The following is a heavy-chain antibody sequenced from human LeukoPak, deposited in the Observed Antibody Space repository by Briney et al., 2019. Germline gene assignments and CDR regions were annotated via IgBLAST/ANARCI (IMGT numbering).Heavy chain of an antibody. CDR2: ISYDGSNK. CDR3: ARAWWGGKYCSGGSCYVSLPWFDP. D-gene: IGHD2-15*01. V-gene: IGHV3-30*04. CDR1: GFTFSSYA. Sequence: GGSLRLSCAASGFTFSSYAMHWVRQAPGKGLEWVAVISYDGSNKYYADSVKGRFTISRDNSKNTLYLQMNSLRAEDTAVYYCARAWWGGKYCSGGSCYVSLPWFDPWGQGTLVTVSS. J-gene: IGHJ5*02.